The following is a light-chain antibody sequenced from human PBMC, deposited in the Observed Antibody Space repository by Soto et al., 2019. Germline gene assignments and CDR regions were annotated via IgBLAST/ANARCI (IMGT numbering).Light chain of an antibody. J-gene: IGLJ3*02. CDR2: DVT. CDR3: CAYAGSYTWV. CDR1: SSDVGAYNY. V-gene: IGLV2-11*01. Sequence: QSALTQPRSVSGAPGQSVTISFTGTSSDVGAYNYVSWYHQYPGKAPKLMIYDVTKLPSGVPDRFSGSKSGNTASLTISGLQAEDEADYYCCAYAGSYTWVFGGGTKLTV.